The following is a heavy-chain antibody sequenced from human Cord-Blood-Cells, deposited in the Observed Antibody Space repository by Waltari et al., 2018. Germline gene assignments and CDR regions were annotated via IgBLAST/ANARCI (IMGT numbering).Heavy chain of an antibody. J-gene: IGHJ6*02. CDR1: GYTFTGYY. Sequence: QVQLVQSGAEVKKPGASVKVSCKASGYTFTGYYMHWVRQAPGQGLEWMGRINPNSGGTTYAQKCQGRVTMTRDTSISTAYMELSRLRSDDTAVYYCARRVAEDGMDVWGQGTTVTVSS. D-gene: IGHD2-15*01. CDR2: INPNSGGT. V-gene: IGHV1-2*02. CDR3: ARRVAEDGMDV.